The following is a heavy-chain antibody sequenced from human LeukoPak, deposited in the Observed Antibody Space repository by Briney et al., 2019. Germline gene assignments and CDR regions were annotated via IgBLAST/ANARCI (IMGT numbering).Heavy chain of an antibody. V-gene: IGHV3-23*01. Sequence: GGSLRLSRAASGFTFSSYAMSWVRQAPGKGLEWVSAISGSGGSTYYADSVKGRFTISRDNSKNTLYLQMNSLRAEDTAVYYCAKDICSSTSCYTFDYWGQGTLVTVSS. CDR3: AKDICSSTSCYTFDY. CDR2: ISGSGGST. D-gene: IGHD2-2*02. CDR1: GFTFSSYA. J-gene: IGHJ4*02.